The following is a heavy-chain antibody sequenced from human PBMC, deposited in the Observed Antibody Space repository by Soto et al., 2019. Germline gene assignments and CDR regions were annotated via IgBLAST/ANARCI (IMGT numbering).Heavy chain of an antibody. V-gene: IGHV3-53*01. Sequence: GGSLRLSCAASGFTVSSNYMNWVRQAPGKGLEWVSVLYSGGTTHYADSVKGRFTISRDNSKNTLYLQMTSLRAEDTAVYYCARGLTYSSSWYWDFDYWGQGTLVTVSS. CDR2: LYSGGTT. CDR1: GFTVSSNY. D-gene: IGHD6-13*01. CDR3: ARGLTYSSSWYWDFDY. J-gene: IGHJ4*02.